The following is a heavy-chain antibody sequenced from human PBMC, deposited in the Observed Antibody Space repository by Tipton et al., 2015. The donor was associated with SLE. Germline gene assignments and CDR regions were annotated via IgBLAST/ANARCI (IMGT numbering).Heavy chain of an antibody. CDR3: AWAYGAHRYYFDY. D-gene: IGHD4-17*01. CDR1: GGSISSHY. CDR2: IYYSGGT. Sequence: TLSLTCTVSGGSISSHYWSWIRQPPGKGLEWIGYIYYSGGTNYNPSLKSRVTISVDTSKNQFSLKLSSVTAADTAVYYCAWAYGAHRYYFDYWGQGTLVTVSS. V-gene: IGHV4-59*11. J-gene: IGHJ4*02.